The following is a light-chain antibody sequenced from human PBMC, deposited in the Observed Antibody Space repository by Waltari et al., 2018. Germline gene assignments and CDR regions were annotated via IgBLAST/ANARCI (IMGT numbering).Light chain of an antibody. Sequence: DIQMTQSPSTLPASVGDRVTITCRASQSISSWLAWYQQKPGKAPKLLIYDASSLESGVPSRFSGSGSGTEFTLTISSLQPDDFATYYCQLYNSYYTFGQGTKLEIK. CDR2: DAS. CDR3: QLYNSYYT. CDR1: QSISSW. V-gene: IGKV1-5*01. J-gene: IGKJ2*01.